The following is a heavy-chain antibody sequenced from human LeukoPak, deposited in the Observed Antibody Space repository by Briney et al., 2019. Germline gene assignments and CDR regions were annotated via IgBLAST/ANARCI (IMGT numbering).Heavy chain of an antibody. V-gene: IGHV4-30-4*08. CDR2: IYYSGST. CDR1: GGSISSGDYY. CDR3: ASGHYDLWSGYLFDY. Sequence: SETLSLTCTVSGGSISSGDYYWSWIRQPPGKGLEWIGYIYYSGSTYYNPSLKSRVTISVDTSKNQFSLKLSSVTAADTAVYYCASGHYDLWSGYLFDYWGQGTLVTVSS. J-gene: IGHJ4*02. D-gene: IGHD3-3*01.